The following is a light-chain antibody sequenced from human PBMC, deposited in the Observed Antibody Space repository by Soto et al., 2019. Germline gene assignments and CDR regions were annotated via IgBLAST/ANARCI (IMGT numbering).Light chain of an antibody. J-gene: IGKJ1*01. V-gene: IGKV1-5*03. Sequence: DIQMTQSPSTLSASVGDRVTITCRASQSISSWLAWYQLKPGKAPKLLIYKASSLESEVPSRFSGSGSGTDFTLTISSLQPDDFATYYCQQYNSYWTFGQGTKVEVK. CDR1: QSISSW. CDR2: KAS. CDR3: QQYNSYWT.